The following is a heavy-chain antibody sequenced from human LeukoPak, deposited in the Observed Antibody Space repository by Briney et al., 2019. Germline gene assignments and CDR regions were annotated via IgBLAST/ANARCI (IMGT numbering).Heavy chain of an antibody. J-gene: IGHJ4*02. CDR1: GGTFSSYA. Sequence: GASVKVSCKASGGTFSSYAISWVRQAPGQGLEWMGGIIPIFGTASYAQKFQGRVTMTRDTSTSTVYMELSSLRSEDTAVYYCARLLRDFDYWGQGTLVTVSS. CDR2: IIPIFGTA. D-gene: IGHD1-26*01. V-gene: IGHV1-69*05. CDR3: ARLLRDFDY.